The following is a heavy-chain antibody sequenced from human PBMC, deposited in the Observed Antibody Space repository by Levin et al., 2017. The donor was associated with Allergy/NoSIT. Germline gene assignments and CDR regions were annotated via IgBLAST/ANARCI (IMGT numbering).Heavy chain of an antibody. CDR1: GFTFSSYS. Sequence: GESLKISCAASGFTFSSYSMNWVRQAPGKGLEWVSSISSSSRYIYYADSVKGRFTISRDNAKNSLYLQMNSLRAEDTAVYYCARDPYDFWSGYFRGYGMDVWGQVTTVTVSS. V-gene: IGHV3-21*01. D-gene: IGHD3-3*01. CDR2: ISSSSRYI. CDR3: ARDPYDFWSGYFRGYGMDV. J-gene: IGHJ6*02.